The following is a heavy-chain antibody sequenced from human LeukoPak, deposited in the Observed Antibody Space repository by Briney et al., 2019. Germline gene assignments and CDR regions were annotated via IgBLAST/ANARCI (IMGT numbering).Heavy chain of an antibody. D-gene: IGHD1-7*01. V-gene: IGHV3-30*18. CDR1: GFTFSIYG. J-gene: IGHJ4*02. CDR2: ISNDGATK. Sequence: TGGSLRLSCAASGFTFSIYGMHWVRQAPGKGREWVSVISNDGATKYYADSVKGRFTISRDNSRNTLYLQVNSLRAEDTAVYYCAKDRSPWGPYNWNYGSDYWGQGTLVTVSS. CDR3: AKDRSPWGPYNWNYGSDY.